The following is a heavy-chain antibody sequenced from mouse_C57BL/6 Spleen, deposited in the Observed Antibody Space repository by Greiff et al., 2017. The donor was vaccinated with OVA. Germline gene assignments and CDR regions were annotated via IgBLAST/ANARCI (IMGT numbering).Heavy chain of an antibody. CDR2: IRSKSSNYAT. V-gene: IGHV10-3*01. Sequence: EVQLVESGGGLVQPKGSLKLSCAASGFTFNTYAMHWVRQAPGKGLEWVARIRSKSSNYATYYADSVKDRFTISRDDSQSMLYLQMNHLKTEDTAMYYCVRDYDYDEGYWYFDVWGTGTTVTVSS. CDR1: GFTFNTYA. D-gene: IGHD2-4*01. J-gene: IGHJ1*03. CDR3: VRDYDYDEGYWYFDV.